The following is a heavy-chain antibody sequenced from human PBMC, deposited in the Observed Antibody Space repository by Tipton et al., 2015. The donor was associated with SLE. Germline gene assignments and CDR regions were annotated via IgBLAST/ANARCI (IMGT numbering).Heavy chain of an antibody. CDR1: GFTFSKSG. V-gene: IGHV3-23*01. J-gene: IGHJ3*02. D-gene: IGHD6-13*01. CDR2: IGVNPSNR. CDR3: ARVIAAAGVDAFDI. Sequence: SLRLSCAASGFTFSKSGMTWVRQAPGKGLEWVSGIGVNPSNRDYADSVKGRFTISRDNSKNTLYLQMNSLRAEDTAVYYCARVIAAAGVDAFDIWGQGTMVTVSS.